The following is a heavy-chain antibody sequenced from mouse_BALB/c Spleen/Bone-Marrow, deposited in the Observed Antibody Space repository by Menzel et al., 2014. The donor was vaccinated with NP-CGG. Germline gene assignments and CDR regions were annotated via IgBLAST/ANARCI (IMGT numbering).Heavy chain of an antibody. V-gene: IGHV1S53*02. J-gene: IGHJ2*01. D-gene: IGHD2-1*01. CDR2: ISPGNGDI. CDR1: GYTFTDNA. Sequence: QVQLQQSDAELVKPGASVKISCKASGYTFTDNAIHWVKQKPEQGLEWIGYISPGNGDIKYNEKFKGKATLTADKSSSTACMQLSGLTSEDSAVYIGRISVGNPLDHWGQGTTLTVSS. CDR3: RISVGNPLDH.